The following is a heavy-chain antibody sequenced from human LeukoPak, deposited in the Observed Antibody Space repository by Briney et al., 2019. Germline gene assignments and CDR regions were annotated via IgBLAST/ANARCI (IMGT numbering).Heavy chain of an antibody. J-gene: IGHJ1*01. Sequence: GGSLRLSCAASGFAFSSYSMNWVRQAPGKGLEWVSSISSSSSYIYYADSVKGRFTISRDNAKNSLYLQMNSLRAEDTAVYYCASDQAWFGSFQHWGQGTLVTVSS. CDR3: ASDQAWFGSFQH. V-gene: IGHV3-21*01. CDR1: GFAFSSYS. CDR2: ISSSSSYI. D-gene: IGHD3-16*01.